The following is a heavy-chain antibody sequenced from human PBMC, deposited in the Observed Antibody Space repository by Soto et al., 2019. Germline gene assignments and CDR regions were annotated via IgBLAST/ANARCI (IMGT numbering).Heavy chain of an antibody. CDR1: GGSFSGYY. V-gene: IGHV4-34*01. Sequence: SETLSLTCAVYGGSFSGYYWSWIHQPPGKGLEWIGEINHSGSTNYNPSLKSRVTISVDTSKNQFSLKLSSVTAADTAVYYCARGIELPGNDSSGYYYFDYWGQGTLVTVSS. CDR2: INHSGST. J-gene: IGHJ4*02. CDR3: ARGIELPGNDSSGYYYFDY. D-gene: IGHD3-22*01.